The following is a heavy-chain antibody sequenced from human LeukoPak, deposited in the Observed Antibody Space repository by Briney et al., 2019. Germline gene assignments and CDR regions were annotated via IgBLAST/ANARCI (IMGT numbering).Heavy chain of an antibody. Sequence: PGGSLRLSCAASGFTFSSYGMHWVRQAPGKGLEWVAVIWYDGSNKYYADSVKGRFTISRDNSKNTLYLQMNSLRAEDTAVYYCARDRGYYDSSGYYSSWGQGTLVTVSS. CDR2: IWYDGSNK. CDR1: GFTFSSYG. V-gene: IGHV3-33*01. CDR3: ARDRGYYDSSGYYSS. J-gene: IGHJ5*02. D-gene: IGHD3-22*01.